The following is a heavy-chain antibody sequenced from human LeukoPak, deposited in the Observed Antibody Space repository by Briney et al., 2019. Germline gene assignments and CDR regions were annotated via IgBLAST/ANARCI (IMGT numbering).Heavy chain of an antibody. D-gene: IGHD2-2*01. J-gene: IGHJ5*02. Sequence: ASVKVSCKASGYTFTGYYMHWVRQAPGQGLKWMGWINPNSGGTNYAQKFQGRVTMTRDTSISTAYMELSRLRSDDTAVYYCARGGPRDIVVVPAAKINWFDPWGQGTLVTVSS. CDR2: INPNSGGT. CDR1: GYTFTGYY. V-gene: IGHV1-2*02. CDR3: ARGGPRDIVVVPAAKINWFDP.